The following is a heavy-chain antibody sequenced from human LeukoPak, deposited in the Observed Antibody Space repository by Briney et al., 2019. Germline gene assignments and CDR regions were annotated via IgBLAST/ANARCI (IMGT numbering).Heavy chain of an antibody. Sequence: GGSLILSCAASGFTFSNYAMSWVRQAPGKGLEWVSGISDSGGIYYVDSVKGRFTISRDNSKNMLHLEMNSLKVEDTAIYYCAKEIAAGGTPSFDFWGQGILVSVPS. CDR3: AKEIAAGGTPSFDF. J-gene: IGHJ4*02. V-gene: IGHV3-23*01. D-gene: IGHD6-13*01. CDR2: ISDSGGI. CDR1: GFTFSNYA.